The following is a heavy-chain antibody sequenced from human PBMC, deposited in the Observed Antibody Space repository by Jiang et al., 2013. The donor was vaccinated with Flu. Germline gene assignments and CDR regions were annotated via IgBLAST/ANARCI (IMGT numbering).Heavy chain of an antibody. CDR1: GGSISSGDYY. Sequence: GPGLVKPSQTLSLTCTVSGGSISSGDYYWSWIRQPPGKGLEWIGYIYYSGSTYYNPSLKSRVTISVDTSKNQFSLKLSSVTAADTAVYYCARVAAYCGGDCYSGDYYYGMDVWGQGTTVTVSS. J-gene: IGHJ6*02. CDR2: IYYSGST. D-gene: IGHD2-21*02. CDR3: ARVAAYCGGDCYSGDYYYGMDV. V-gene: IGHV4-30-4*01.